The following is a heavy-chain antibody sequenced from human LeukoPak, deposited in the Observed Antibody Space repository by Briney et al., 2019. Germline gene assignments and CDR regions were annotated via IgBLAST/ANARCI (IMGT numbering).Heavy chain of an antibody. CDR3: ARERIDYYYYYGMDV. CDR2: INPNSGGT. J-gene: IGHJ6*02. CDR1: GYTFTGYY. D-gene: IGHD2-15*01. Sequence: ASVKVSCKASGYTFTGYYTHWVRQAPGQGLEWMGRINPNSGGTNYAQKFQGRVTMTRDTSISTAYMELSRLRSDDTAVYYCARERIDYYYYYGMDVWGQGTTVTVSS. V-gene: IGHV1-2*06.